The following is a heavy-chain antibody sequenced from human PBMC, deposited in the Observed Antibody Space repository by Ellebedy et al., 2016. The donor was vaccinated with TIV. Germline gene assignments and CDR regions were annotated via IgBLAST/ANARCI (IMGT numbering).Heavy chain of an antibody. CDR1: GYTFTGYY. CDR3: ARGGGSSTSCPYM. V-gene: IGHV1-2*04. D-gene: IGHD2-2*01. Sequence: ASVKVSXXASGYTFTGYYMHWVRQAPGQGLEWMGWINPNSGGTNYAQKFQGWVTMTRDTSISTAYMELSRLRSDDTAVYYCARGGGSSTSCPYMWGQGTLVTVSS. J-gene: IGHJ4*02. CDR2: INPNSGGT.